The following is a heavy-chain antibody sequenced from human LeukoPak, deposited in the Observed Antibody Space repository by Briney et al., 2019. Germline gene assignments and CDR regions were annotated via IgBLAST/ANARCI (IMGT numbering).Heavy chain of an antibody. Sequence: GGSLRLSCAASGFTFSSYTMNWVRQAPGKGLEWVSYISSSSSTIYNADSVKGRFAISRDNAKNSLYLQMNSLRAEDTAVYYCARDSPPDIWGQGTMVAVSS. CDR3: ARDSPPDI. CDR1: GFTFSSYT. CDR2: ISSSSSTI. J-gene: IGHJ3*02. V-gene: IGHV3-48*01.